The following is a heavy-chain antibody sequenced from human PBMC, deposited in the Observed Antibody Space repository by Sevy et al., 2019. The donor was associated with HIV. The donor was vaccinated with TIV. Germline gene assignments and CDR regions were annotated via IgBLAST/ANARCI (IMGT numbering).Heavy chain of an antibody. D-gene: IGHD4-17*01. CDR2: IKSKTDGRTT. Sequence: GGSLRLSCAASGFTISKAWMSWVRQAPGKGLEWVGRIKSKTDGRTTDYAAPVKGRFTISRDDSKNTLYLQMNSLKTEDTAVYYCTTDPRATVTTGQHDYWGQGTLVTVSS. CDR3: TTDPRATVTTGQHDY. J-gene: IGHJ4*02. V-gene: IGHV3-15*01. CDR1: GFTISKAW.